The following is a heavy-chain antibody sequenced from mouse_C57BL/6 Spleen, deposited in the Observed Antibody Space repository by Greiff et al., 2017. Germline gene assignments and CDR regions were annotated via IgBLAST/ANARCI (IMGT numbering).Heavy chain of an antibody. D-gene: IGHD1-1*01. V-gene: IGHV1-5*01. CDR3: TRGFTTVVATNFDY. CDR2: IYPGNSDT. CDR1: GYTFTSYW. Sequence: VQLQQSGTVLARPGASVKMSCKTSGYTFTSYWMHWVKQRPGQGLEWIGAIYPGNSDTSYNQKFKGKAKLTAVTSASTAYMELSSLTNEDSAVYYCTRGFTTVVATNFDYWGQGTTLTVSS. J-gene: IGHJ2*01.